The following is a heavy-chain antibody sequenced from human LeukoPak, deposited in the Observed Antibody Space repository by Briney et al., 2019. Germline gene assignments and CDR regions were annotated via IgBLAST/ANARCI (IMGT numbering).Heavy chain of an antibody. CDR3: ARHLAVAGTVGFDY. CDR2: LYYRGST. V-gene: IGHV4-59*08. J-gene: IGHJ4*02. Sequence: TSETLSLTCSVSGGSISGYYWSWFRQPPGKGLEWIGYLYYRGSTNYNPSLKSRITISVDTSKNQVSRKLTSVTATDTAVYFCARHLAVAGTVGFDYWGQGTLVSVSS. CDR1: GGSISGYY. D-gene: IGHD6-19*01.